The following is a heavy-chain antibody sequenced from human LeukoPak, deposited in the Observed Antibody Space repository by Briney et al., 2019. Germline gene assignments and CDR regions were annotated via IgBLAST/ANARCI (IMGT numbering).Heavy chain of an antibody. CDR3: ARHKWVTMVRGVIAAFDI. CDR2: IYYSGST. CDR1: GRSISSGDYY. J-gene: IGHJ3*02. Sequence: PSQTLSLTCTVSGRSISSGDYYWSWIRQPPGKGLEWIGYIYYSGSTYYNPSLKSRVTISVYTSKNQFSLKLSSVTPADPAVYYCARHKWVTMVRGVIAAFDIWGQGTMVTVSS. D-gene: IGHD3-10*01. V-gene: IGHV4-30-4*01.